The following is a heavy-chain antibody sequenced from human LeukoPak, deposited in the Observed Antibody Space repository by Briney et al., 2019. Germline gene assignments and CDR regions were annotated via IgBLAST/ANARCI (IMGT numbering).Heavy chain of an antibody. CDR2: IYPGDSDT. J-gene: IGHJ4*02. CDR3: ARRGYGSGNYYYPN. CDR1: GYSFTNHY. V-gene: IGHV5-51*01. Sequence: GESLKISCEGSGYSFTNHYIGGVRLMPGKGLEWMGIIYPGDSDTRYSPSIQGQVTISADKSISTAYLQWSSLKASDTAMYYCARRGYGSGNYYYPNWGQGTLVTVSS. D-gene: IGHD3-10*01.